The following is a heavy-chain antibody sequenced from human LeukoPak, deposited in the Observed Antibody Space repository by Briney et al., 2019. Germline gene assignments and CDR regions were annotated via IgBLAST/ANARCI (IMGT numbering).Heavy chain of an antibody. CDR1: GFTLSNYG. V-gene: IGHV3-49*04. D-gene: IGHD1-1*01. J-gene: IGHJ4*02. CDR2: IKTKVYGGTT. Sequence: GGSLRLSCAASGFTLSNYGMHWVRQAPGQGLEWVGFIKTKVYGGTTEYAASVKGRFTISRDDSKAIAYLQMNSLKTEDTAVYYCTRDHRDDWNPGYYFDYWGQGTLVTVSS. CDR3: TRDHRDDWNPGYYFDY.